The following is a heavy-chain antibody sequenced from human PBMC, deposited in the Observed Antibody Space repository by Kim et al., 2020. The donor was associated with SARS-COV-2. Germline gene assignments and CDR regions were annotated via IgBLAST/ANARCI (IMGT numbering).Heavy chain of an antibody. CDR3: VRDRELGY. Sequence: SETLSLTCSVSGGSISIYYWSWTRQPPGKGLEWIGYIYDSGRTTYNPSLMSRVTISADTSKNQFSLKVYSVTAADTAVYYCVRDRELGYWGQGTLVTVSS. CDR1: GGSISIYY. D-gene: IGHD1-7*01. CDR2: IYDSGRT. V-gene: IGHV4-59*01. J-gene: IGHJ4*02.